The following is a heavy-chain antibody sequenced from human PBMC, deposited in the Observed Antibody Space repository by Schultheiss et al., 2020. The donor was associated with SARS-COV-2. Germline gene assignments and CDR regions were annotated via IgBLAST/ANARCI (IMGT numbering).Heavy chain of an antibody. J-gene: IGHJ4*02. CDR2: INPSGSS. V-gene: IGHV4-34*01. Sequence: SETLSLTCAVPGGSLLSSPFPFLRQSPGRGLEWIGEINPSGSSSYNPSLKSRVFISVDTSKNHLSLKLTSVTAEDTAIYYCSIMYDSTWWGLDFWGQGTLVTVSS. D-gene: IGHD6-13*01. CDR3: SIMYDSTWWGLDF. CDR1: GGSLLSSP.